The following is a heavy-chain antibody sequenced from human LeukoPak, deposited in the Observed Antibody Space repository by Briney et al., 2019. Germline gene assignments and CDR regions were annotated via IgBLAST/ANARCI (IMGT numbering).Heavy chain of an antibody. CDR1: GFTFSSYW. D-gene: IGHD5-24*01. CDR2: IKQDGSEK. J-gene: IGHJ4*02. V-gene: IGHV3-7*01. Sequence: GGSLRLSCAASGFTFSSYWMNWVRQAPGKGLEWVANIKQDGSEKYYVDSVKGRFTISRDNAKNSLYLQMNSLRAEDTAVYYCARDLSGYNFIDYFDYWGQGTLVTVSS. CDR3: ARDLSGYNFIDYFDY.